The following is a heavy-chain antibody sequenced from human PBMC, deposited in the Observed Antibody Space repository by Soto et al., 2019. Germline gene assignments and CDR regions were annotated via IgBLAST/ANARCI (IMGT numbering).Heavy chain of an antibody. J-gene: IGHJ6*02. CDR2: IYYNGET. CDR1: GDSISSYY. Sequence: QVQLQESGPGLVKPSETLSLICRVSGDSISSYYWSWIRQPPGRGLEWIGYIYYNGETDYNPSLTIRLTISLDTSENQVSLKLNSLTAADTAVYSCERGRRSPTVYPGQDGWGPGTSVTVSS. V-gene: IGHV4-59*01. CDR3: ERGRRSPTVYPGQDG. D-gene: IGHD1-1*01.